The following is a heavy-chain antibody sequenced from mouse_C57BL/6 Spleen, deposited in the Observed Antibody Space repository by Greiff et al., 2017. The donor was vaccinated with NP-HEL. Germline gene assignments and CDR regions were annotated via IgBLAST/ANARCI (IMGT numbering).Heavy chain of an antibody. V-gene: IGHV1-26*01. CDR2: INPNNGGT. Sequence: EVQLQQSGPELVKPGASVKISCKASGYTFTDYYMNWVKQSHGKSLEWIGDINPNNGGTSYNQKFKGKATLTVDKSSSTAYMELRSLTSEDSAVYYCARGGYGNYGSGGYAMDYWGQGTSVTVSS. CDR3: ARGGYGNYGSGGYAMDY. CDR1: GYTFTDYY. J-gene: IGHJ4*01. D-gene: IGHD2-1*01.